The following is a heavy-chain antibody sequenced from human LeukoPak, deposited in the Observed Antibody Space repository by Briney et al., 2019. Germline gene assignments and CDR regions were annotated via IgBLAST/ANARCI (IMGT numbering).Heavy chain of an antibody. J-gene: IGHJ3*02. CDR1: GGSSSSYY. D-gene: IGHD2-8*02. CDR3: ARNTGAAFDM. V-gene: IGHV4-59*04. Sequence: SETLSLTCTVSGGSSSSYYWSWIRQPPGKGLEWIAYIYYSGSTVYNSSLKSRVTISVDTSKNQFSLKLSSVTAADTAIYHCARNTGAAFDMWGQGTMVTASS. CDR2: IYYSGST.